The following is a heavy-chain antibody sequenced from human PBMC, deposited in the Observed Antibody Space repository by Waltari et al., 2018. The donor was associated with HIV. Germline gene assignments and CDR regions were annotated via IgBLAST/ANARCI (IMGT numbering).Heavy chain of an antibody. D-gene: IGHD1-26*01. CDR3: ARDLWPVIVGAYPDAFDI. V-gene: IGHV1-2*02. CDR1: GYTFTGHY. J-gene: IGHJ3*02. Sequence: QVQLVQSGAEVKKPGASVKVSCKASGYTFTGHYIHWVRQAPGKGLEWMGWINPNSGGTNYAQKFQGRVTMTRDTSISTAYMELSRLRSDDTAVYYCARDLWPVIVGAYPDAFDIWGQGTMVTVSS. CDR2: INPNSGGT.